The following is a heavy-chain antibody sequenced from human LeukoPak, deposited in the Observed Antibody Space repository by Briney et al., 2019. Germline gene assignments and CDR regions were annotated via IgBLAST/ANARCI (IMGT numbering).Heavy chain of an antibody. CDR2: INHSGST. CDR1: GGSFSGYY. D-gene: IGHD2-15*01. J-gene: IGHJ4*02. Sequence: SETLSLTCAVYGGSFSGYYWSWIRQPPGKGLEWIGEINHSGSTNYNPSLKSRVTISVDTSKNQFSLKLSSVTAADTAVYYCARADCSGGSCYFGGLRIGHYYFDYWGQGTLVTVSS. V-gene: IGHV4-34*01. CDR3: ARADCSGGSCYFGGLRIGHYYFDY.